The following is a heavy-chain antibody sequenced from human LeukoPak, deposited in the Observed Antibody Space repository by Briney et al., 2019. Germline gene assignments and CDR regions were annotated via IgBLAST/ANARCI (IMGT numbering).Heavy chain of an antibody. Sequence: EASVKVSCKASGYTFTSNYIHWVRQAPGQGLEWMGMIYPRDGSTSYAQKFQGRVTVTRDTSTSTVHMELSGLRSEDTAVYYCARDSVAYYDSSGYPTIDYWGQGTLVTVSS. CDR1: GYTFTSNY. J-gene: IGHJ4*02. CDR3: ARDSVAYYDSSGYPTIDY. CDR2: IYPRDGST. V-gene: IGHV1-46*01. D-gene: IGHD3-22*01.